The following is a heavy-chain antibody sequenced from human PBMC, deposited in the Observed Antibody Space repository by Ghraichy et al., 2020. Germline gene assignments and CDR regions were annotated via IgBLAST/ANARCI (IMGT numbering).Heavy chain of an antibody. D-gene: IGHD6-19*01. CDR1: GFTFSSYT. CDR3: AKSSGGGNGGWLFQH. J-gene: IGHJ1*01. Sequence: GESLNISCAASGFTFSSYTMTWVRQAAGKGLEWVSAISGSGDGTSYADSVEGRFTISRDNSRNTLYLQVNSLRAEDTAVYYCAKSSGGGNGGWLFQHWGQGALVIVSS. V-gene: IGHV3-23*01. CDR2: ISGSGDGT.